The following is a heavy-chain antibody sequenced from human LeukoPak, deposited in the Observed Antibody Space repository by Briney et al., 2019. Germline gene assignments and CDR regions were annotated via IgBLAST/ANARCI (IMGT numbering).Heavy chain of an antibody. J-gene: IGHJ3*02. CDR2: IYYSGST. V-gene: IGHV4-31*03. Sequence: PSQTLSLTCTVSGGSISSGGYYLSWIRQHPGKGLEWIGYIYYSGSTYYNPSLKSRVTISVDTSMNQFSLKLSSVTAADTAVYYCARGAARPRIDAFDIWGQGTMVTVSS. CDR3: ARGAARPRIDAFDI. D-gene: IGHD6-6*01. CDR1: GGSISSGGYY.